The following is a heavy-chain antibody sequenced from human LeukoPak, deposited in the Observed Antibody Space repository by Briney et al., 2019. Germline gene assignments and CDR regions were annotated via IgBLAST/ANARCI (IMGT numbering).Heavy chain of an antibody. V-gene: IGHV3-11*01. CDR1: GFTLSDYY. D-gene: IGHD3-10*01. J-gene: IGHJ4*02. CDR3: ARFAGSGSYYIDY. CDR2: IGGSGTTI. Sequence: GGSLRLPCAASGFTLSDYYMSWIRQAPGKGLEWVSYIGGSGTTIFYAHSVKGRFTISRDNAKNSLYLQMNSLRAEDTAVYYCARFAGSGSYYIDYWGQGTLITVSS.